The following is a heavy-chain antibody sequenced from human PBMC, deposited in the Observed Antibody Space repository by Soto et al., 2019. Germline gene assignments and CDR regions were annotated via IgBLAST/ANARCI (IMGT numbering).Heavy chain of an antibody. J-gene: IGHJ4*02. CDR3: VRAKNSAWHDFDY. Sequence: GGSLRLSCAASGFTFGSYPMHWVRQAPGKGLEWVAVTSSDGSTKHYASSVEGRFTISRDNSKNTLYLQMNSLRPDDTSVYYCVRAKNSAWHDFDYWGQGTLVTVSS. CDR2: TSSDGSTK. CDR1: GFTFGSYP. D-gene: IGHD5-18*01. V-gene: IGHV3-30-3*01.